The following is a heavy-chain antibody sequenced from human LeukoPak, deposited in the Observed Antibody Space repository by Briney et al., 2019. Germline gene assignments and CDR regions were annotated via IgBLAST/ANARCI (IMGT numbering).Heavy chain of an antibody. CDR1: GFTFSSFA. CDR2: ITGTSGRT. CDR3: AKDHVNAGRLDY. D-gene: IGHD6-13*01. V-gene: IGHV3-23*01. Sequence: GGSLRLSCAASGFTFSSFAMAWVRQAPGKGLEWVSLITGTSGRTYYAASVKGRFTISRDNSKNTVYLQMDNLRAEDTALYYCAKDHVNAGRLDYWGQGTPVTVSS. J-gene: IGHJ4*02.